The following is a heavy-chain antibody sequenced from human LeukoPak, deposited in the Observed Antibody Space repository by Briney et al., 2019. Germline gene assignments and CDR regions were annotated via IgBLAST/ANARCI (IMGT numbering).Heavy chain of an antibody. CDR1: GGSYSGYY. V-gene: IGHV4-34*01. D-gene: IGHD3-16*02. Sequence: PSETLSLTCAVYGGSYSGYYWSWIRQPPGKGLEWIGEINHSGSTNYNPSLKSRVTISVDTSKNQFSLKLSPVTAADTAVYYCARGVLYDYIWGSYRQGLDYWGQGTLVTVSS. CDR3: ARGVLYDYIWGSYRQGLDY. CDR2: INHSGST. J-gene: IGHJ4*02.